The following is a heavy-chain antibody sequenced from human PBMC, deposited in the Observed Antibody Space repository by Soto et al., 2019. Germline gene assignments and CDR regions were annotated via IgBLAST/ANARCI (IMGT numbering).Heavy chain of an antibody. CDR2: IKQDGSEK. J-gene: IGHJ6*03. D-gene: IGHD2-15*01. CDR1: GFTVSSYW. CDR3: AKEGWYYYMDV. Sequence: EVQLVESGGGLVQPGGSLRLSCAASGFTVSSYWMSWVRQAPGKGLEWVANIKQDGSEKYYVDSVKGRFTISRDNAKNSLYLQMNSLRAEDTAVYYCAKEGWYYYMDVWGKGTTVTVSS. V-gene: IGHV3-7*01.